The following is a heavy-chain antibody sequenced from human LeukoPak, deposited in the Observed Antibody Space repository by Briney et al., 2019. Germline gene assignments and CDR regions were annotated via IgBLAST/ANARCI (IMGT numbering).Heavy chain of an antibody. CDR3: ARVVVAATPYFDY. Sequence: SETLSLTCTVSGGSISSYYWSWIRQPPGKGLEWIGYIYYSGSTNYNPSLKSRVTISVDTSKNQFSLKLSSVPAGDTAVYYCARVVVAATPYFDYWGQGTLVTVSS. V-gene: IGHV4-59*01. CDR2: IYYSGST. D-gene: IGHD2-15*01. J-gene: IGHJ4*02. CDR1: GGSISSYY.